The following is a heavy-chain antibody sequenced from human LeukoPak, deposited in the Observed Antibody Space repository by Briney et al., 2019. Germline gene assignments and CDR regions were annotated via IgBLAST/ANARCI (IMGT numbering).Heavy chain of an antibody. D-gene: IGHD4-17*01. CDR1: GFTFSSYS. CDR3: AKSYGDYYYYYGMDV. V-gene: IGHV3-21*04. J-gene: IGHJ6*02. CDR2: ISSSSSYI. Sequence: GGSLRLSCAASGFTFSSYSMNWVRQAPGKGLEWVSSISSSSSYIYYADSVRGRFTISRDNAKNSLYLQMNSLRAEDTAVYYCAKSYGDYYYYYGMDVWGPGTTVTVSS.